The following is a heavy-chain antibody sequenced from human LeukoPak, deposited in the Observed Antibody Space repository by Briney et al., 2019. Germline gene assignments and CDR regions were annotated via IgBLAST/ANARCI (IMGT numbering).Heavy chain of an antibody. CDR3: ATVSGYEAFDY. Sequence: ASVKISCKVSGYTFTDYYMHWLQQAPGKGLEWMGLVDPEDGETIYAEKFQGRVTITADTSTDTAYMELSSLRSEDTAVYYCATVSGYEAFDYWGQGTLVTVSS. CDR2: VDPEDGET. CDR1: GYTFTDYY. D-gene: IGHD5-12*01. J-gene: IGHJ4*02. V-gene: IGHV1-69-2*01.